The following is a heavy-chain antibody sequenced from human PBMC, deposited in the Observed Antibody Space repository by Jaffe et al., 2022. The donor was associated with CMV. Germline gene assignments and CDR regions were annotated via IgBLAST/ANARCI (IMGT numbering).Heavy chain of an antibody. CDR3: VKSGSIEVYDV. CDR2: IYAGDSDT. CDR1: GDSFINDW. D-gene: IGHD1-26*01. Sequence: EVQLEQSGVEVKKPGESLKISCKGSGDSFINDWIGWVRQMPGKGLEWMGIIYAGDSDTRYSPSFQGQVSISADKSITTAYLQWSSLKASDTAMYYCVKSGSIEVYDVWGQGTAVTVSS. J-gene: IGHJ3*01. V-gene: IGHV5-51*01.